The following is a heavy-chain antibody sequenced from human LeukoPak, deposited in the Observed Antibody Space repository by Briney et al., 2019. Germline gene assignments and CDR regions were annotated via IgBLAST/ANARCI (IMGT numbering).Heavy chain of an antibody. CDR2: ISAYNGNT. CDR3: ARMIAARYYFDY. V-gene: IGHV1-18*01. D-gene: IGHD6-13*01. CDR1: GYTFTSYG. Sequence: ASVKVSCKASGYTFTSYGISWVRQAPGQGLEWMGWISAYNGNTNYAQKLQGRVTMTTDTSTSTAYMELSSLRSEDTAVYYCARMIAARYYFDYWGQGTLVTVSS. J-gene: IGHJ4*02.